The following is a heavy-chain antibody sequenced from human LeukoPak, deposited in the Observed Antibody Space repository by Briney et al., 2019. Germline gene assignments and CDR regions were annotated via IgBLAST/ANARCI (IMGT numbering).Heavy chain of an antibody. Sequence: ASVKVSCKLSGYTLSDVSVHWVRQAPGKGLEWMGGFDPEVGEIVNAQKFQGRVTLTEDTSTDTAYMDLGSLRSEDTALYYCATSTRYDGLDIWGQGTMVTVSS. V-gene: IGHV1-24*01. CDR3: ATSTRYDGLDI. CDR1: GYTLSDVS. CDR2: FDPEVGEI. J-gene: IGHJ3*02.